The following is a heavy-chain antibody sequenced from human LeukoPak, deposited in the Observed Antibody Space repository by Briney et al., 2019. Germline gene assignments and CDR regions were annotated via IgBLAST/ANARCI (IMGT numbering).Heavy chain of an antibody. V-gene: IGHV1-2*02. CDR2: INPNSGDT. CDR1: GYTFTGYY. J-gene: IGHJ4*02. Sequence: ASVPVSCKASGYTFTGYYVHWVRQAPGQGLEWMGWINPNSGDTNFAQKFQGRVTMTRDTTISTAYMELSRLRSDDTAVYYCARGDNYDILTGYQTPAHLSDYWGQGTMVTVSS. D-gene: IGHD3-9*01. CDR3: ARGDNYDILTGYQTPAHLSDY.